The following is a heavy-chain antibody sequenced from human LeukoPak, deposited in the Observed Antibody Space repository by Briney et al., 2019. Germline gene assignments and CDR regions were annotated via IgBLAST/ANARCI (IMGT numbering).Heavy chain of an antibody. D-gene: IGHD6-6*01. J-gene: IGHJ4*02. CDR1: GFTFSNYG. V-gene: IGHV3-30*02. CDR2: IRYGGSNK. Sequence: PGGSLRLSCAASGFTFSNYGMQWVRQAPGKGLEWVAFIRYGGSNKYYADSVKGRFTISRDNSKNTQDLQMNSLRPEDSAIYYCAKGAGLYSSSSPIDYWGQGTLVTVSS. CDR3: AKGAGLYSSSSPIDY.